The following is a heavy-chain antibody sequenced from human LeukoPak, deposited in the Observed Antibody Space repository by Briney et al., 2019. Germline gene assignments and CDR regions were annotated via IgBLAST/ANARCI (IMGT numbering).Heavy chain of an antibody. CDR2: IYYSGST. V-gene: IGHV4-31*03. CDR3: ARSPGFVAARPIDPPIVGCYMDV. CDR1: GGSISSGGYY. J-gene: IGHJ6*03. Sequence: PSETLSLTCTVSGGSISSGGYYWSWIRQHPGKGLEWIGYIYYSGSTYYNPSLKSRVTISVDTSKNQFSLKLSSVTAADTAVYYCARSPGFVAARPIDPPIVGCYMDVWGKGTTVTVSS. D-gene: IGHD6-6*01.